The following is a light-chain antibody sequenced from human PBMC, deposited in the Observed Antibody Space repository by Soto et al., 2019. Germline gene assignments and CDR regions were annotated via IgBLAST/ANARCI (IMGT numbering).Light chain of an antibody. V-gene: IGKV3-15*01. CDR2: GAS. CDR3: QQDNNWPPFT. CDR1: QSVSSN. J-gene: IGKJ3*01. Sequence: EIALTQSPATLSVYAGERAPLSCRASQSVSSNLAWYQQKPGQAPRLLIYGASTRATGTPARFSGSGSGTEFTLTISSLQSEDFAVYYCQQDNNWPPFTFGAGTMVDV.